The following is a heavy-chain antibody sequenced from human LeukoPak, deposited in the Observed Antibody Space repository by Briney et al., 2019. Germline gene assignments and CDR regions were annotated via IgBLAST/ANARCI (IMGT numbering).Heavy chain of an antibody. J-gene: IGHJ4*02. CDR1: GDSITTDTYW. V-gene: IGHV4-39*07. CDR3: ARVSWRGYQYFDY. CDR2: IHHSGSP. D-gene: IGHD3-3*01. Sequence: SETLSLTCTVSGDSITTDTYWWGWIRQPPGKGLEWIGAIHHSGSPYYHPSLQSRTTISVDTSKNQFSLILITVAAADAAVYYCARVSWRGYQYFDYWGQGTLVTVSS.